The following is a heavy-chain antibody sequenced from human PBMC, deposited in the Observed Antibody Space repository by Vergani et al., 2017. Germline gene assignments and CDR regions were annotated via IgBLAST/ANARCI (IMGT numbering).Heavy chain of an antibody. Sequence: QVQLVESGGGVVQPGRSLRLSCAASGFTFSSYGMHWVRQAPGKGLEWVAVIWYDGSNKYDADSVKGRFTISRDNSKNTLYLQMNSLRAEDTAVYYCAKAGLEWLLYSYFDYWGQGTLVTVSS. CDR2: IWYDGSNK. CDR1: GFTFSSYG. V-gene: IGHV3-33*06. CDR3: AKAGLEWLLYSYFDY. J-gene: IGHJ4*02. D-gene: IGHD3-3*01.